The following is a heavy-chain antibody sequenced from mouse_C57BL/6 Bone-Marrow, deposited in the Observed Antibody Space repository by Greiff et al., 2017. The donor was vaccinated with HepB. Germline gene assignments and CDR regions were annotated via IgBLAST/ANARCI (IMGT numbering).Heavy chain of an antibody. V-gene: IGHV5-9-1*02. Sequence: EVNVVESGEGLVKPGGSLKLSCAASGFTFSSYAMSWVRQTPEKRLEWVAYISSGGDYIYYADTVKGRFTISRDNARNTLYLQMSSLKSEDTAMYYCTRDAYYGSSHWYFDVWGTGTTVTVSS. J-gene: IGHJ1*03. CDR3: TRDAYYGSSHWYFDV. CDR2: ISSGGDYI. CDR1: GFTFSSYA. D-gene: IGHD1-1*01.